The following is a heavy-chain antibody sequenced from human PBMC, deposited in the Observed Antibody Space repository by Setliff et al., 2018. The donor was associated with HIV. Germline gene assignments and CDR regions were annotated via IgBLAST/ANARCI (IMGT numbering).Heavy chain of an antibody. J-gene: IGHJ4*02. CDR3: ARDRMPMASWVPDK. CDR2: IYYSGST. Sequence: SETLSLTCTVSGGSISSNSYYWGWIRQPPGKGLEWIGSIYYSGSTYYNPSLKSRVTISVDTSKNQFSLNLSSVTAADTAVYYCARDRMPMASWVPDKWGQGTLVTVSS. CDR1: GGSISSNSYY. D-gene: IGHD2-2*01. V-gene: IGHV4-39*07.